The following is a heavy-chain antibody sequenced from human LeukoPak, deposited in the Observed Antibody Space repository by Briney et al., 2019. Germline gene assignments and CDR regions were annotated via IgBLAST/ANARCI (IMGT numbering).Heavy chain of an antibody. CDR2: ISDDGSYK. CDR1: GFTFSSCG. V-gene: IGHV3-30*18. D-gene: IGHD2-21*02. Sequence: GGSLRLSCAASGFTFSSCGMHWVRQAPGKGLEWVAIISDDGSYKFYADSVKGRFTTSRDNSKNKVYLQMSSLGPHDTAMYYCAKVAKGNIVVVTALDYWGQGTLVTAPS. CDR3: AKVAKGNIVVVTALDY. J-gene: IGHJ4*02.